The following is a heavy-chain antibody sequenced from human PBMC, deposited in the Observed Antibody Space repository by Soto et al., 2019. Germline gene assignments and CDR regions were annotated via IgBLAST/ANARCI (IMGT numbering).Heavy chain of an antibody. CDR2: ISAYNGNT. J-gene: IGHJ3*02. Sequence: ASVKVSCKASGYTFTSYGISWVRQAPGQGLEWMGWISAYNGNTNYAQKLQGRVTMTTDTSTSTAYMELRSLRSDDTAVYYCAREGYCSTNSCYFPDAFDIWGQGTMVTVSS. D-gene: IGHD2-2*01. CDR3: AREGYCSTNSCYFPDAFDI. V-gene: IGHV1-18*04. CDR1: GYTFTSYG.